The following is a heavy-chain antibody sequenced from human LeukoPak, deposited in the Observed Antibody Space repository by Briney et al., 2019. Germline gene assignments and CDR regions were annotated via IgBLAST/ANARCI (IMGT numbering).Heavy chain of an antibody. CDR1: A. D-gene: IGHD1-26*01. CDR2: IRSKGFGGTT. J-gene: IGHJ4*02. CDR3: VKWGEVVLGDF. V-gene: IGHV3-49*04. Sequence: PGRSLRLSCTASALTWVRQAPGQGLEWVGFIRSKGFGGTTQYAASVKGRFTISRDDSKGIAYLQMNSLKPEDTAVYYCVKWGEVVLGDFWGQGTLVTVSS.